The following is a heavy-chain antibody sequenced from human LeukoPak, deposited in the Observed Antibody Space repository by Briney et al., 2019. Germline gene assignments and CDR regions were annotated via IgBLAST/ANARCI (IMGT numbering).Heavy chain of an antibody. V-gene: IGHV3-74*01. J-gene: IGHJ6*02. CDR2: ISTDGSSR. D-gene: IGHD2/OR15-2a*01. Sequence: GGSLRLSCAASGFTFSSYWMHWLRQEPRKGLVWVSRISTDGSSRSYADSVKGRFTISRDNGKNTLYLQMNSLGAEDTAVYYCASYLTSIPSGMDVWGQGATVTVSS. CDR3: ASYLTSIPSGMDV. CDR1: GFTFSSYW.